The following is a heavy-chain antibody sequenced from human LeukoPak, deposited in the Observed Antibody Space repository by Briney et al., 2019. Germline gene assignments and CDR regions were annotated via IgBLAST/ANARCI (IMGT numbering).Heavy chain of an antibody. J-gene: IGHJ5*02. D-gene: IGHD3-10*01. CDR3: ARDRVPVNWFDP. Sequence: GASVKVSCKASGGTLSRYAISWVRQAPGQGLEWMGWISAYNGNTNYAQKLQGRVTMTTDTSTSTTYMELRSLRSDDTAVYYCARDRVPVNWFDPWGQGTLVTVSS. V-gene: IGHV1-18*01. CDR1: GGTLSRYA. CDR2: ISAYNGNT.